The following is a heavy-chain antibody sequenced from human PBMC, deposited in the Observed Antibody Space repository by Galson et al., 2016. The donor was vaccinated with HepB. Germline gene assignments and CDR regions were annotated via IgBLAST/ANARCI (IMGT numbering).Heavy chain of an antibody. Sequence: TLSLTCTVSGASINSGAYFWTWIRQHPGTGLEWIGYIFNSGSTYYSPSLTGRISISADTSKNQFSLKLNSLTAADTATYFCAREVDDSGGDYRFDYWGRGILVTVSS. V-gene: IGHV4-31*03. CDR2: IFNSGST. J-gene: IGHJ4*02. D-gene: IGHD4-23*01. CDR3: AREVDDSGGDYRFDY. CDR1: GASINSGAYF.